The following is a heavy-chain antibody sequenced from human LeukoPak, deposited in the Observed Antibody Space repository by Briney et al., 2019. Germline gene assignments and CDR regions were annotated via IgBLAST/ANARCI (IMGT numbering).Heavy chain of an antibody. CDR1: GGSISSYY. CDR2: IYTSGNT. CDR3: ARHYYYYYMDV. V-gene: IGHV4-4*09. J-gene: IGHJ6*03. Sequence: PSETLSLTCTVSGGSISSYYWSWIRQPPGKGLEWIGYIYTSGNTNYNPSLKSRVTIPVDTSKNQFSLKLSSVTAADTAVYYCARHYYYYYMDVWGKGTTVTVSS.